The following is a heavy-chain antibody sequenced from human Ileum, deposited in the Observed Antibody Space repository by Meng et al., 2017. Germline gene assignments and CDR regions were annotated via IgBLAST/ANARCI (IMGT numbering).Heavy chain of an antibody. CDR2: INHSGST. Sequence: QVQLQQWGAGLLKPSETLSLPCAVYGGSFSGYYWSWIRQPPGKGLEWIGEINHSGSTNYNPSLKSRVTISVDTSKNQFSLKLSSVTAADTAVYYCARGGPWFDPWGQGTLVTVSS. CDR3: ARGGPWFDP. J-gene: IGHJ5*02. V-gene: IGHV4-34*01. CDR1: GGSFSGYY.